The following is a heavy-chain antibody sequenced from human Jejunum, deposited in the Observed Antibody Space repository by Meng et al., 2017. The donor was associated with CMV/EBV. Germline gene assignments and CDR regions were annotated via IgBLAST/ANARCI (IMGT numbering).Heavy chain of an antibody. CDR3: AGSYNWNYVSFDY. CDR1: GGSISSYY. Sequence: TISGGSISSYYLSWIRQPPGKGLEWIWYIFCSRSTNYTPSLKSRVTISVDTSKNQFSLNLRSVTAADTAVYYCAGSYNWNYVSFDYWGLGTLVTVSS. J-gene: IGHJ4*02. D-gene: IGHD1-7*01. CDR2: IFCSRST. V-gene: IGHV4-59*01.